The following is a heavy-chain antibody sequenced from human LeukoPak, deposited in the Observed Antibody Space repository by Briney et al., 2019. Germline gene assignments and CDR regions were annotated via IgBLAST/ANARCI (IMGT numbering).Heavy chain of an antibody. V-gene: IGHV3-48*01. D-gene: IGHD2-21*02. J-gene: IGHJ4*02. Sequence: GGSLRLSCAASGFTFSSSAMHWVRQAPGKGLEWVSFISRSSDLIYYADSVKGRFTISRDTSKNTLFLQMSSLRADDTAIYYCTKGGHGDYWGQGTLVTVSS. CDR2: ISRSSDLI. CDR1: GFTFSSSA. CDR3: TKGGHGDY.